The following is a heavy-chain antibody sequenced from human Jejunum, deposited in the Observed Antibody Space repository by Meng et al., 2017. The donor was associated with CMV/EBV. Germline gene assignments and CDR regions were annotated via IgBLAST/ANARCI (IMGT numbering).Heavy chain of an antibody. J-gene: IGHJ4*02. CDR2: ILYDGSNE. Sequence: LRLSCAASGFTFSNYAMHWVRQAPGKGLEWVAFILYDGSNEYYADSVKGRFTVSRDNSKNTLYLQMDSLRREDTAVYYCARIFTSSDYWGQGTLVTVSS. CDR1: GFTFSNYA. CDR3: ARIFTSSDY. V-gene: IGHV3-30*04. D-gene: IGHD2-2*01.